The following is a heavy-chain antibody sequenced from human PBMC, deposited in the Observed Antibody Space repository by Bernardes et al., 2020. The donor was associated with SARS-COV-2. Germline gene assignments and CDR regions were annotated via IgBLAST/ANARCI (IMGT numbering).Heavy chain of an antibody. Sequence: GGSLRLSCAASGITVSSNYMSWVRQAPGKGLEWVSYISSDSSTVDYADSVKGRFAISRDNAKKSLYLQMHSLREEDTAVYYCARGAFDYWGQGTLATVSS. J-gene: IGHJ4*02. CDR2: ISSDSSTV. CDR3: ARGAFDY. V-gene: IGHV3-48*02. CDR1: GITVSSNY.